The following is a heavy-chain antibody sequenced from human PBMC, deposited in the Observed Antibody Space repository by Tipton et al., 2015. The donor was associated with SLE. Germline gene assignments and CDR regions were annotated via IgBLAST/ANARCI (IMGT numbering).Heavy chain of an antibody. CDR1: GGSISSSSYY. CDR2: IYYSGST. Sequence: TLSLTCTVSGGSISSSSYYWGWIRQPPGKGLEWIGNIYYSGSTYYNPSLKTRVTISVDTSKNQFSLKLSSVTAADTAVYYCARLSTRGWFDLWGRGTLVTVSS. V-gene: IGHV4-39*01. CDR3: ARLSTRGWFDL. D-gene: IGHD2/OR15-2a*01. J-gene: IGHJ2*01.